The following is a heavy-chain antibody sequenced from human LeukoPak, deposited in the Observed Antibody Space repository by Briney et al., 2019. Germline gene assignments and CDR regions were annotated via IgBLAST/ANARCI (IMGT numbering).Heavy chain of an antibody. CDR3: ARGVDGGNSDWFDP. D-gene: IGHD2-21*02. J-gene: IGHJ5*02. CDR2: IIPILGIA. V-gene: IGHV1-69*04. CDR1: GGTFSSYA. Sequence: ASVKVSCKASGGTFSSYAISWVRQAPGQGLEWMGRIIPILGIANYAQKFQGRVTITADKSTSTAYMELSSLRSEDTAVYYCARGVDGGNSDWFDPWGQGTLVTVSS.